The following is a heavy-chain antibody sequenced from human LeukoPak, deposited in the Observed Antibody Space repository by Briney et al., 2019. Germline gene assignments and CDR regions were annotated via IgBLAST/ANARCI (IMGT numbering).Heavy chain of an antibody. D-gene: IGHD4-17*01. V-gene: IGHV1-2*02. CDR3: RTDRYGDYGDYIDY. CDR2: INPNSGGT. CDR1: GYTFTGSY. Sequence: ASVKVSFKASGYTFTGSYMHWVCQAPGQGLEWMGWINPNSGGTNYAQKFEGRVTMTRDTSISTAYMELSRLRSGDTAVYYCRTDRYGDYGDYIDYWGQGTLVTVSS. J-gene: IGHJ4*02.